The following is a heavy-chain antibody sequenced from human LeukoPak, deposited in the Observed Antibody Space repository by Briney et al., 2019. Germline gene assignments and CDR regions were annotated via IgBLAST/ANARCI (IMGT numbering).Heavy chain of an antibody. CDR1: GGSISSYY. J-gene: IGHJ4*02. D-gene: IGHD3-22*01. CDR2: IYYSGST. Sequence: SETLSLTCTVSGGSISSYYWSWIRQPPGKGLEWIGYIYYSGSTNYNPSLKSRVTISVDTSKNQFSLKLSSVTAADTAVYYCARASGITMIVDWGQGTLVTVSS. CDR3: ARASGITMIVD. V-gene: IGHV4-59*01.